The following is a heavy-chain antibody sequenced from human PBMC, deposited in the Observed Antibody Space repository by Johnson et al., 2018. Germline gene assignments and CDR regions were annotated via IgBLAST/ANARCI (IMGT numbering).Heavy chain of an antibody. J-gene: IGHJ3*02. CDR2: INHKGST. CDR1: GGSFSGYY. V-gene: IGHV4-34*01. CDR3: ARGGGMVRGPKRKPDAFDI. Sequence: QVQLQQWGAGLLKPSETLSLTCAVYGGSFSGYYWSWIRQPPGKGLEWYGEINHKGSTNYNRSLTSRVTISVDTSKNQFSLKLGPVTAADTDVYYLARGGGMVRGPKRKPDAFDIWGQGTMVTVSS. D-gene: IGHD3-10*01.